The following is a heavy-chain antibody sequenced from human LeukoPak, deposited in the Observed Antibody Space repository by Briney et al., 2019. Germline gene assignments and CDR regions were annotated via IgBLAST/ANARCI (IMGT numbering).Heavy chain of an antibody. CDR2: IKSKTDGGTT. CDR1: GFTFSNAW. Sequence: PGGSLRLSCAASGFTFSNAWMSWVRQAPGKGLEWVGRIKSKTDGGTTDYAAPVKGRFTISRDDSKNTLYLQMNSPKTEDTAVYYCTTDLWVYGSGSYHDYWGQGTLVTVSS. CDR3: TTDLWVYGSGSYHDY. D-gene: IGHD3-10*01. V-gene: IGHV3-15*01. J-gene: IGHJ4*02.